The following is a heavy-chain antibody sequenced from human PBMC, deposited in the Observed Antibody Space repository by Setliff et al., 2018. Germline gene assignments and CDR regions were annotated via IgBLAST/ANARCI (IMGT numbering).Heavy chain of an antibody. D-gene: IGHD3-3*01. CDR3: ALPFGVVNYYYYMDV. V-gene: IGHV3-20*04. Sequence: GGSLRLSCAASGFTFDDYGMSWVRQAPGKGLEWVSSINWNGVSTGYADSVKGRFTISRDNAKNSLYLQMNSLRVEDTAVYYCALPFGVVNYYYYMDVWGKGTTVTVSS. CDR2: INWNGVST. CDR1: GFTFDDYG. J-gene: IGHJ6*03.